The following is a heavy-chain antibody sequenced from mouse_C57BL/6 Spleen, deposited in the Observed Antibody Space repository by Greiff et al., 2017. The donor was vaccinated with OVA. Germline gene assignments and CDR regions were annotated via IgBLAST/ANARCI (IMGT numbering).Heavy chain of an antibody. CDR3: ARTAQATYATDY. D-gene: IGHD3-2*02. CDR1: GYAFSSSW. CDR2: IYPGDGDT. Sequence: QVQLKQSGPELVKPGASVKISCKASGYAFSSSWMNWVKQRPGKGLEWIGRIYPGDGDTNYNGKFKGKATLTADKSSSTAYMQLSSLTSEDSAVYFCARTAQATYATDYWGQGTSVTVSS. J-gene: IGHJ4*01. V-gene: IGHV1-82*01.